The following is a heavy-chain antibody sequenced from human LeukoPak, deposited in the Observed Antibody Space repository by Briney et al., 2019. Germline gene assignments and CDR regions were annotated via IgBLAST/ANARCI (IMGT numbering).Heavy chain of an antibody. J-gene: IGHJ4*02. CDR2: IKQTGSEK. CDR3: ARGRGYYDTSGAFDY. CDR1: GFTFDDYG. Sequence: GSLRLSCAASGFTFDDYGMSWVRQVPGKGLEWVANIKQTGSEKFYVDSVKGRFTISRDNAKNSLYLQMNSLRAEDTAAYYCARGRGYYDTSGAFDYWGQGTLVTVSS. D-gene: IGHD3-22*01. V-gene: IGHV3-7*04.